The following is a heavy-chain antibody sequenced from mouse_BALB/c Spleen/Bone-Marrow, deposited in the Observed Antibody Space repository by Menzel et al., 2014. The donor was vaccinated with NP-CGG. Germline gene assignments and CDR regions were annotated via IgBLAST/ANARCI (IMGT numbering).Heavy chain of an antibody. J-gene: IGHJ3*02. D-gene: IGHD1-3*01. CDR1: GFSLSTYD. Sequence: ESGGRLVTPGTPLTLTCTVSGFSLSTYDMTWVRQAPGKGLEYIGIITTGGYTYYATWAKGRFTISKTSTTVDLKITSPTTEDTATYFCARDPNPNYNWILWGQGTLVTVS. CDR3: ARDPNPNYNWIL. V-gene: IGHV5-6-5*01. CDR2: ITTGGYT.